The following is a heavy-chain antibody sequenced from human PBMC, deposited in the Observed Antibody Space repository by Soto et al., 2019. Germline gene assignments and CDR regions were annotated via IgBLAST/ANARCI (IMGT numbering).Heavy chain of an antibody. CDR1: GGSISSYY. V-gene: IGHV4-59*08. J-gene: IGHJ5*02. CDR2: IYYSWST. CDR3: ARFGATDNWFDP. Sequence: SETLSLTCTVSGGSISSYYWSWIRQPPGKGLEWFGYIYYSWSTNYNPSLKSRVTISVDTSKNQFSLKLSSVTAADTAVYYCARFGATDNWFDPWGQGTLVTVSS. D-gene: IGHD3-10*01.